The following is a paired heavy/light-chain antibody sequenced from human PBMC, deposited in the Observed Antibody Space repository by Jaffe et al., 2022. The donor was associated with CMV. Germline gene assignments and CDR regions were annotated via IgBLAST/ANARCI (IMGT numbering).Heavy chain of an antibody. CDR3: ARERPWNSFVVRSSPEAFDI. V-gene: IGHV4-61*01. CDR1: GASVSTDSYH. D-gene: IGHD1-7*01. J-gene: IGHJ3*02. Sequence: QVQLQASGPGLVRPSETLSLTCAVSGASVSTDSYHWSWIRQPPGKGLEWIGYIYHSGSANFNPSLGGRVTISIDTSKNHFSLRLTSVTAADTAVYYCARERPWNSFVVRSSPEAFDIWGQGTMVTVSS. CDR2: IYHSGSA.
Light chain of an antibody. Sequence: DILMTQSAPSLSASVGDRVTITCQASEDISYYLNWYQQKPGKAPKVLIYDASNLERGVPSRFSGRGSGTDFTFTINSLQPEDIATYYCQQYDDLPRSFGQGTKVEIK. CDR1: EDISYY. CDR2: DAS. CDR3: QQYDDLPRS. J-gene: IGKJ1*01. V-gene: IGKV1-33*01.